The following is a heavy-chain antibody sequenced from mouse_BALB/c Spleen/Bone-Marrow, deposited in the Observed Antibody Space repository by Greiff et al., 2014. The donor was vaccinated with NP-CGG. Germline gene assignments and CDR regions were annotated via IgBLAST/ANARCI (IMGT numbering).Heavy chain of an antibody. CDR1: GFNIKDTY. D-gene: IGHD4-1*01. J-gene: IGHJ4*01. V-gene: IGHV14-3*02. Sequence: EVHLVESGAELVKPGASVKLSCTASGFNIKDTYMHWVKQRPEQGLEWIGRIDPANGNTKYDPKFQGKATITADTSSNTAYLQLSSRTSEDTAVYYCARWEYYAMDYWGQGTSVTVSS. CDR2: IDPANGNT. CDR3: ARWEYYAMDY.